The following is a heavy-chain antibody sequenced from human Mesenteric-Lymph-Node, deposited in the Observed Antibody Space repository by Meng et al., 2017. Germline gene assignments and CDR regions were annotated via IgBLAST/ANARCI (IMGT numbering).Heavy chain of an antibody. J-gene: IGHJ4*02. V-gene: IGHV3-23*01. CDR1: GFTFSSYT. CDR2: ISGGRRSGGDT. CDR3: AKLGASWAY. Sequence: GGSLRLSCAASGFTFSSYTMTWIRQAPGKGLDWVASISGGRRSGGDTYYADSVRGRFTISRDNPKDTLDLQMNNLRPEDSALYYCAKLGASWAYWGQGMLVTVSS. D-gene: IGHD3-16*01.